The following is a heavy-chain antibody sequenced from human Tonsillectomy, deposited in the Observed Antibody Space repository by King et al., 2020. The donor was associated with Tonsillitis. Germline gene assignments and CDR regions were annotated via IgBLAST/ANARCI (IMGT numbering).Heavy chain of an antibody. V-gene: IGHV1-8*02. Sequence: QLVQSGAEVKKPGASVKVSCKASGYTFINYDINWLRQAPGQGLEWMGWMNPNSGNTGYAQKFQGRVTMTRSTSISTAYMELSSLKSEDTAVYYCAGGWKYGAGSYYDYWGQGTLVTVPS. D-gene: IGHD3-10*01. CDR3: AGGWKYGAGSYYDY. J-gene: IGHJ4*02. CDR2: MNPNSGNT. CDR1: GYTFINYD.